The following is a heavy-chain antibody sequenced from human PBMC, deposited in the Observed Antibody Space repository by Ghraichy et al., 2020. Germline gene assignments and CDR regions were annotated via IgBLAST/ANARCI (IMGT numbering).Heavy chain of an antibody. CDR2: IYSGGST. D-gene: IGHD3-22*01. CDR3: ARVLGYYYDSSGSHVEAFDI. Sequence: LSLTCAASGFTVSSNYMSWVRQAPGKGLEWVSVIYSGGSTYYADSVKGRFTISRDNSKNTLYLQMNSLRAEDTAVYYCARVLGYYYDSSGSHVEAFDIWGQGTMVTVSS. CDR1: GFTVSSNY. V-gene: IGHV3-66*01. J-gene: IGHJ3*02.